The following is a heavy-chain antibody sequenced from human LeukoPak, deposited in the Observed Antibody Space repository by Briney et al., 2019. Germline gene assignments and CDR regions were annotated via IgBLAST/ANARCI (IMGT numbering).Heavy chain of an antibody. CDR2: ISSSSSYT. V-gene: IGHV3-11*06. CDR3: ARDYGDYVSYFDY. J-gene: IGHJ4*02. CDR1: GYTFSDYY. Sequence: PGGSLRLSCAASGYTFSDYYMSRIRQAPGKGLEWVSYISSSSSYTNYADSVKGRFTISRDNAKNSLYLQMNSLRAEDTAVYYCARDYGDYVSYFDYWGQGTLVTVSS. D-gene: IGHD4-17*01.